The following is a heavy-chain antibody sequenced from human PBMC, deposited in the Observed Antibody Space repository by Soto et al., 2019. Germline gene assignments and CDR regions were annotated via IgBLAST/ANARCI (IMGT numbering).Heavy chain of an antibody. CDR3: ARAAPYYYDSSGPDY. D-gene: IGHD3-22*01. Sequence: LVKISCKASGYTFTSYGSSWVLQAPGQGLEWMGWISAYNGNTNYAQKLQGRVTMTTDTSTSTAYMELRSLRSDDTAVYYCARAAPYYYDSSGPDYWGQGTLVTVSS. J-gene: IGHJ4*02. CDR1: GYTFTSYG. V-gene: IGHV1-18*01. CDR2: ISAYNGNT.